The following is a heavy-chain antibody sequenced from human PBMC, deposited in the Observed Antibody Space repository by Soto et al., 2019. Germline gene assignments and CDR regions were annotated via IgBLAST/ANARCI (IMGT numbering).Heavy chain of an antibody. J-gene: IGHJ4*02. D-gene: IGHD6-13*01. CDR1: GGSISSSRYY. Sequence: SETLSLTCTVSGGSISSSRYYWGWIRQPPGKGLEWIGSIYYSGSTYYNPSLKSRVTISVDTSKNQFSLKLSSVTAADTAVYYCARQTLAAAATECYWGQGTLVTVSS. CDR3: ARQTLAAAATECY. V-gene: IGHV4-39*01. CDR2: IYYSGST.